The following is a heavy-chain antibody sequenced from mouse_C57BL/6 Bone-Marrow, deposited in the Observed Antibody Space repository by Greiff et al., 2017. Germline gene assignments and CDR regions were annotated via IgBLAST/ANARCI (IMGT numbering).Heavy chain of an antibody. D-gene: IGHD2-4*01. Sequence: VQLKQSGAELVRPGASVKLSCTASGFNIKDDYMHWVKQRPEQGLEWIGWIDPENGDTEYASKFQGKATITADTSSNTAYLQLSSLTSEDTAVYYCTTDDYDDGAYYCDYWGQGTTLTVSS. CDR2: IDPENGDT. CDR1: GFNIKDDY. CDR3: TTDDYDDGAYYCDY. V-gene: IGHV14-4*01. J-gene: IGHJ2*01.